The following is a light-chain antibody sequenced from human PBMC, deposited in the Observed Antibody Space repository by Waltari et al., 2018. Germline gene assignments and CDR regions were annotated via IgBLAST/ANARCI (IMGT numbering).Light chain of an antibody. CDR2: KAS. J-gene: IGKJ1*01. Sequence: DIQMTQSPSSLSASVGDRVTITCRASENVNNYLNWYQQKPGKAPKLLIYKASTLQSGVPSRFSGRGSGTDYTFTISSLQSEDVATYYCQHNYGTPRTFGQGTKVEIK. CDR1: ENVNNY. V-gene: IGKV1-39*01. CDR3: QHNYGTPRT.